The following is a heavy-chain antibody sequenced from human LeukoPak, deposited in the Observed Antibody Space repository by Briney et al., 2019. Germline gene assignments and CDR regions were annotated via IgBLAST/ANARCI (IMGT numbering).Heavy chain of an antibody. V-gene: IGHV3-48*03. Sequence: GGSLRLSCAASGFTFSIYEMNWVRQAPGKGLEWVSYISSIGTTIYYADSVKGRFTVSRDNAKNSLYLQMNSLRAEDTAVYYCARGERGDYWGQGTLVTVSS. D-gene: IGHD1-26*01. CDR2: ISSIGTTI. CDR1: GFTFSIYE. CDR3: ARGERGDY. J-gene: IGHJ4*02.